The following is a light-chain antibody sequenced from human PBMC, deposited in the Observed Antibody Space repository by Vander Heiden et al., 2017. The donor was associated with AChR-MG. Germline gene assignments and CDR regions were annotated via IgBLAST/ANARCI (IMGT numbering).Light chain of an antibody. V-gene: IGKV3-15*01. CDR1: QTVSSH. CDR3: QQYNDWPPEYT. Sequence: LVLTQSPATLSVSPGDTATLSCRASQTVSSHLAWYQHKPGQAPRLLIYDASTRATGIPVRFSGGGYGTEFTLTITSLQSEDFAVYYCQQYNDWPPEYTFGQGSKLEI. J-gene: IGKJ2*01. CDR2: DAS.